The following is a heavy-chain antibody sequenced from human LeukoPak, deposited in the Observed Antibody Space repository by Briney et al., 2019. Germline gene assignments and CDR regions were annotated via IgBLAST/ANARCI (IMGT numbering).Heavy chain of an antibody. J-gene: IGHJ4*02. V-gene: IGHV1-69*13. CDR2: IIPIFGTA. CDR1: GGTFSSYA. CDR3: AKGAGGGLTIFGVVTNFDY. Sequence: SVKVSCKASGGTFSSYAISWVRQAPGQGLEWMGGIIPIFGTANYAQRFQGRVTITADESTSTAYMELSSLRSEDTAVYYCAKGAGGGLTIFGVVTNFDYWGQGTLVTVSS. D-gene: IGHD3-3*01.